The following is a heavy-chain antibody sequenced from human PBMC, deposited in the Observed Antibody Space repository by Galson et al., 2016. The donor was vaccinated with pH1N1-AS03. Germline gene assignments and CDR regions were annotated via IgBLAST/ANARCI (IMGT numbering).Heavy chain of an antibody. CDR1: GFTFSSYA. CDR3: ARGPVSYANYWFPPPDY. V-gene: IGHV3-64*01. CDR2: ISGNGVST. J-gene: IGHJ4*02. D-gene: IGHD4/OR15-4a*01. Sequence: SLRLSCAAAGFTFSSYAMFWVRRAPGEGLEYVSAISGNGVSTYYANSVKDRFTVSRDNSKNTLYLQMGSLRVEDMAVYYCARGPVSYANYWFPPPDYWGQGTLVTVSS.